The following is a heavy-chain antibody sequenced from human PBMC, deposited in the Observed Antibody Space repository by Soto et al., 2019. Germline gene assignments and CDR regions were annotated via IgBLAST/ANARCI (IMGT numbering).Heavy chain of an antibody. J-gene: IGHJ5*02. Sequence: GGSLRLSCAASGFTVSSNYMSWVRQAPGKGLEWVSVIYSGGSTYYADSVKGRFTITRDNSKNTLYLQMNSLRAEDTAVYYCARGGSNYDILTGYYNVDWFDPWGQGTLVTVSS. CDR3: ARGGSNYDILTGYYNVDWFDP. V-gene: IGHV3-53*01. CDR1: GFTVSSNY. D-gene: IGHD3-9*01. CDR2: IYSGGST.